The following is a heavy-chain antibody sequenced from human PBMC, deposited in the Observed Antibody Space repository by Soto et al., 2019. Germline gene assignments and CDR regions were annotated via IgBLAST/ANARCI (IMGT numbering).Heavy chain of an antibody. Sequence: QVQLVQSRAEVKKPGASVKVSCKASGYTYTSYDIDWVRQATGQGLEWMGWMNPNSGNTGYAQKFQGRVTMTRNTSISTAYTELSSLRSEDTAVYYCAREKTSYGMDVWGQGTTVTVSS. V-gene: IGHV1-8*01. CDR2: MNPNSGNT. CDR1: GYTYTSYD. J-gene: IGHJ6*02. CDR3: AREKTSYGMDV.